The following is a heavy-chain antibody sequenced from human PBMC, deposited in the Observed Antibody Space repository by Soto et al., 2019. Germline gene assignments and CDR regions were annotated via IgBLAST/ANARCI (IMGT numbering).Heavy chain of an antibody. J-gene: IGHJ6*02. CDR1: GFTFSTYA. D-gene: IGHD3-10*01. Sequence: QVQLVESGGGVVQPGGSLRLSCSASGFTFSTYAFHWVRQAPGKGLEWVAVIIYDGTKDYYADSVEGRFTISRDNSENTVYRQMNSLGLATTAVYYWARERDPFDSAPSQEAFHLWGQGPTVTVSS. V-gene: IGHV3-30-3*01. CDR3: ARERDPFDSAPSQEAFHL. CDR2: IIYDGTKD.